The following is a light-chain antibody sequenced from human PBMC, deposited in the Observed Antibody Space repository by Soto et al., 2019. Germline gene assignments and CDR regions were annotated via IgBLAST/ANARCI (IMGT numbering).Light chain of an antibody. J-gene: IGKJ5*01. Sequence: EVVLTQSPATLSLSPGDGATLSCRASQSVSSYLAWYQQKRGQAPRLLIYDSSNKATGIPARFSGSGSGTDFSLIISSLEPEDFAVYYCQQRSVWPLTFGGGTRLEN. CDR1: QSVSSY. CDR2: DSS. V-gene: IGKV3-11*01. CDR3: QQRSVWPLT.